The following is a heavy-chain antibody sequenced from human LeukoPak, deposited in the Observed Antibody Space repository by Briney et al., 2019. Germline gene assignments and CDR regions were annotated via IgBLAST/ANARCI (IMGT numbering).Heavy chain of an antibody. J-gene: IGHJ1*01. CDR2: IYYLGST. CDR3: ARRRYYDSTGYLD. D-gene: IGHD3-22*01. V-gene: IGHV4-39*01. Sequence: SETLSLTCTISGDSISSSSYYWGWIRQPPGRGLEWIGDIYYLGSTYYSPSLKSRVSISIYTPNHQFSLTLNSVTAADTALYFCARRRYYDSTGYLDWGQGTLVTVSS. CDR1: GDSISSSSYY.